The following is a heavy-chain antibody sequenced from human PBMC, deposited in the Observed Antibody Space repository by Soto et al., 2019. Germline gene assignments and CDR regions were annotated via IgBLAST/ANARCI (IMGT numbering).Heavy chain of an antibody. D-gene: IGHD3-16*01. CDR3: ATGLRLGELSYDDY. V-gene: IGHV1-18*04. Sequence: ASVKVSCKASGYTFTSYGISWVRQAPGQGLEWMGWISAYNGNTSYAQKLQGRVTMTTDTSTSTAYMELRSLRPDDTAVYYCATGLRLGELSYDDYWGQGTLVTVSS. CDR1: GYTFTSYG. CDR2: ISAYNGNT. J-gene: IGHJ4*02.